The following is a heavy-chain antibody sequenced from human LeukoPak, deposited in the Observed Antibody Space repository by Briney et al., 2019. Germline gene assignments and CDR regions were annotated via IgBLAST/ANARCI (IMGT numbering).Heavy chain of an antibody. CDR1: GFTFSSYE. Sequence: GGSLSLSCAASGFTFSSYELNWFRQAPGKGLEWVSYITTSGSTIYYADSVKGRFTISRENAKNSLYLQMNSLRAEDTAVYYCVRDYRGFDYWGQGTLVTVSS. CDR3: VRDYRGFDY. J-gene: IGHJ4*02. V-gene: IGHV3-48*03. D-gene: IGHD1-26*01. CDR2: ITTSGSTI.